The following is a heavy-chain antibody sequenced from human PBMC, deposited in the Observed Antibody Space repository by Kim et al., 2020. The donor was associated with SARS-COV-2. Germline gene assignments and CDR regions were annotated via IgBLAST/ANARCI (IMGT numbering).Heavy chain of an antibody. CDR1: RFTFSTYA. CDR2: ITITDNT. J-gene: IGHJ4*02. Sequence: GGSLRLSCAASRFTFSTYALSWVRQAPGKGLEWVSTITITDNTFYADSVKGRFTLSRDKSRNTLSLQMNSLRVEDTAIDYCAQVRGFAGWGQGTLVPVSS. CDR3: AQVRGFAG. V-gene: IGHV3-23*01. D-gene: IGHD3-10*01.